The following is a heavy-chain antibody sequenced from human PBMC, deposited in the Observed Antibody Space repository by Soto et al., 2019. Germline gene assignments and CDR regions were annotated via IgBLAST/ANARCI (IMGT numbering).Heavy chain of an antibody. CDR2: ISGSGGST. V-gene: IGHV3-23*01. Sequence: GGSLRLSCAASGFTFSSYAMSWVRQAPGKGLEWVSAISGSGGSTYYADSVKGRFTISRDNSKNTLYLQMNSLRAEDTAVYYCAKDRGNIVVVPPYYYYYYGMDVWGQGTTVTVSS. CDR1: GFTFSSYA. J-gene: IGHJ6*02. D-gene: IGHD2-2*01. CDR3: AKDRGNIVVVPPYYYYYYGMDV.